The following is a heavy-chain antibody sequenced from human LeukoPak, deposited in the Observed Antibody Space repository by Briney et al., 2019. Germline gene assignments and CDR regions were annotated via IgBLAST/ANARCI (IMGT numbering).Heavy chain of an antibody. CDR2: ISGSGGST. V-gene: IGHV3-23*01. J-gene: IGHJ4*02. CDR1: GFTFSSYA. CDR3: APTPRGSVYYDSSGYSDVDY. Sequence: GRSLRLSCAASGFTFSSYAMSWVRQAPGKWLEWVSSISGSGGSTYYADSVKGRFTISRDNSKNTLYLQMNSRRAEDTAVYYCAPTPRGSVYYDSSGYSDVDYWGQGTLVTVSS. D-gene: IGHD3-22*01.